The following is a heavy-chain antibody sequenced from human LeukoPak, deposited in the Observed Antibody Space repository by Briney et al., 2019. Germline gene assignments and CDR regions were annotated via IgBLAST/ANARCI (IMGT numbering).Heavy chain of an antibody. CDR1: GGSISSYY. CDR3: ASDHYSNYDDNPWYYYMDV. J-gene: IGHJ6*03. Sequence: PSETLSLTCTVSGGSISSYYWSWIRQPPGKGLEWIGYIYYSGSTNYNPSLKSRVTISVDTSKNQFSLKLSSVTAADTAVYYCASDHYSNYDDNPWYYYMDVWGKGTTVTVSS. CDR2: IYYSGST. V-gene: IGHV4-59*01. D-gene: IGHD4-11*01.